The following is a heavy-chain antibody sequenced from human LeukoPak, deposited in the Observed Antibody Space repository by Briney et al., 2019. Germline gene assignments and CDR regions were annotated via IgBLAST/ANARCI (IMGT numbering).Heavy chain of an antibody. Sequence: GGSLRLSCAASGFTFSDYYMSWIRQAPGKGLEWVSYISSSGTSIYYADSVKGRFTISRDNAKNSLFLQMNSLRAEDTAVYYCASILAAANQVYWGLGTLVTVSS. CDR3: ASILAAANQVY. CDR1: GFTFSDYY. D-gene: IGHD6-13*01. CDR2: ISSSGTSI. V-gene: IGHV3-11*04. J-gene: IGHJ4*02.